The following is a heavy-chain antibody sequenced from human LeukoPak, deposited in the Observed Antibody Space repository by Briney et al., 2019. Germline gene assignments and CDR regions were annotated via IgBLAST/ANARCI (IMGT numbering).Heavy chain of an antibody. V-gene: IGHV1-2*02. CDR2: INPNSGGT. J-gene: IGHJ4*02. D-gene: IGHD6-19*01. Sequence: ASVKVSCKASGYTFTSYDINWVRQAPGQGLEWMGWINPNSGGTNYAQKFQGRVTMTRDTSISTAYMELSRLRSDDTAVYYCARDFGSGWYYFDYWGQGTLVTVSS. CDR3: ARDFGSGWYYFDY. CDR1: GYTFTSYD.